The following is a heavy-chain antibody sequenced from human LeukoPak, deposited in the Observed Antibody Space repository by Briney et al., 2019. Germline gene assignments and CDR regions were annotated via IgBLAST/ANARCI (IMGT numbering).Heavy chain of an antibody. J-gene: IGHJ4*02. CDR3: ARVARLYCSGGSCYSIDY. D-gene: IGHD2-15*01. CDR1: GGSFSGYY. V-gene: IGHV4-34*01. Sequence: SETLSLTCAVYGGSFSGYYWSWIRQPPGKGLEWIGGINHSGSTNYNPSLKSRVTISVDTSRNQFSLKLSSVTAADTAVYYCARVARLYCSGGSCYSIDYWGQGTMVTVSS. CDR2: INHSGST.